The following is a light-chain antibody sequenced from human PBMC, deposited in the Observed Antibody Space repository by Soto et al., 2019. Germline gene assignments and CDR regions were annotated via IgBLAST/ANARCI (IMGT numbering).Light chain of an antibody. J-gene: IGKJ2*01. V-gene: IGKV1-5*01. CDR2: DAS. CDR1: QSISSW. CDR3: QQYNSYPYT. Sequence: DIQMTQSPSTLSASVGDRVTITCRASQSISSWLAWYQQKPGKAPKLLIYDASSLESVVPSRFSGSGSGTEFPLTISSLQPDDFATYYCQQYNSYPYTFGQGTKLEIK.